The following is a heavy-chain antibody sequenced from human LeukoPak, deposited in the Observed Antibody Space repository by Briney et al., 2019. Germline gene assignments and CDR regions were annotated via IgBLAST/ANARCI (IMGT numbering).Heavy chain of an antibody. CDR3: AKADSSGTNYYYYGMDV. D-gene: IGHD3-22*01. CDR2: ISGSGGST. CDR1: GFTFSSYA. J-gene: IGHJ6*02. Sequence: GGSLRRSCAASGFTFSSYAMSWVRQAPGKGLEWVSAISGSGGSTYYADSVKGRFTISRDNSKNTLYLQMNSLRAEDTAVYYCAKADSSGTNYYYYGMDVWGQGTTVTVSS. V-gene: IGHV3-23*01.